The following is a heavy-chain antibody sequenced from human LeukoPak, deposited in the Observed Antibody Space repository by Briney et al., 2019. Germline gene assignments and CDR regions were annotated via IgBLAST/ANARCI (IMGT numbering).Heavy chain of an antibody. D-gene: IGHD5-12*01. CDR3: AVKGGYNDWDAPSDY. V-gene: IGHV3-48*01. Sequence: GGSLRLSCAASGFSFATYGMNWVRQAPGQGLEWVSYISSTTTIYYADSVKGRFTVSRDNAKKALYLQMNSLGAEDTAVYYCAVKGGYNDWDAPSDYWGQGTLVTVSS. CDR2: ISSTTTI. CDR1: GFSFATYG. J-gene: IGHJ4*02.